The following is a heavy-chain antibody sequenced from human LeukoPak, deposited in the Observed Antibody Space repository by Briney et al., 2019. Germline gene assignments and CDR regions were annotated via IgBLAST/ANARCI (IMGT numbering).Heavy chain of an antibody. V-gene: IGHV3-7*01. CDR3: ARDGGNGHCSGGSCYVY. CDR1: GFTFSSYW. CDR2: IKQDGSEK. D-gene: IGHD2-15*01. Sequence: TGGSLRPSCAASGFTFSSYWMSWVRQAPGKGLEWVANIKQDGSEKYYVDSVKGRFTISRDNAKNSLYLQMNSLRAEDTAVYYCARDGGNGHCSGGSCYVYWGQGTLVTVSS. J-gene: IGHJ4*02.